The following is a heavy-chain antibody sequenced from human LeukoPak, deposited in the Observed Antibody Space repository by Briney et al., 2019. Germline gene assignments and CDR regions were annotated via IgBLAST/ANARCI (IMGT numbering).Heavy chain of an antibody. CDR1: GGTFGSYS. CDR2: ITPMFGTT. J-gene: IGHJ6*03. V-gene: IGHV1-69*06. CDR3: ARDRLPPVTHSAYYHMDV. Sequence: ASVKVSCKASGGTFGSYSVTWVRQAPGQGLEWMGGITPMFGTTDSAKQFRGRVTISADTSTNTAFLDLASLRSDDTAVYFCARDRLPPVTHSAYYHMDVWGKGTTVIVSS. D-gene: IGHD4-11*01.